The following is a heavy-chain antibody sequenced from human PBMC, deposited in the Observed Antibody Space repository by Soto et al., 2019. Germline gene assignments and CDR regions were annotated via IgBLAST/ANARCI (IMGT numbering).Heavy chain of an antibody. CDR1: GYSISTSYY. D-gene: IGHD3-16*02. J-gene: IGHJ6*02. CDR2: THHSGRT. CDR3: ARDNGYTSSMDV. Sequence: PSETLSRTCGVSGYSISTSYYWAWIRQSPGQGLEWIGTTHHSGRTYYSPSLNGRVTISVDTPKNQFSLKLTSVTAADTAVYYCARDNGYTSSMDVWGQGLTVPVSS. V-gene: IGHV4-38-2*02.